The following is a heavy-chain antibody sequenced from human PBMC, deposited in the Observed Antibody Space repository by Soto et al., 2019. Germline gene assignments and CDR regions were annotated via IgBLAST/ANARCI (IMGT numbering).Heavy chain of an antibody. J-gene: IGHJ6*02. V-gene: IGHV1-46*01. CDR1: GYTFTSYY. D-gene: IGHD6-19*01. CDR3: ASGSVAGKGYYYGMDV. CDR2: INPSGGST. Sequence: ASVKVSCKASGYTFTSYYMHWVRQAPGQGLEWMGIINPSGGSTSYAQKFQGRVTMTRDTSTSTVYMELSSLRSEDTAVYYCASGSVAGKGYYYGMDVWGQGTTVTVSS.